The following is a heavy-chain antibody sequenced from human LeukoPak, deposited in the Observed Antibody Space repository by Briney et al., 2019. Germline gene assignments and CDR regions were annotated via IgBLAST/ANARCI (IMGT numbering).Heavy chain of an antibody. D-gene: IGHD6-19*01. J-gene: IGHJ4*02. CDR1: GGSFSGYY. V-gene: IGHV4-34*01. CDR3: ARLRGYSSG. CDR2: INHSGST. Sequence: SETLSLTCAVYGGSFSGYYWSWIRQPPGKGLEWIGEINHSGSTNYNPSLKSRVTISVDTSKNQFSLKLSSMTAADTAVYYCARLRGYSSGWGQGTLVTVSS.